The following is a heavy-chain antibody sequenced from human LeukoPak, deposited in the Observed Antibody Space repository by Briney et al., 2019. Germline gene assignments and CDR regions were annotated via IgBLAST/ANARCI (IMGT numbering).Heavy chain of an antibody. J-gene: IGHJ3*02. CDR3: AREMSGSNDAFDI. D-gene: IGHD3-10*01. CDR1: GFTLSTYD. Sequence: GGSLRLSCAASGFTLSTYDMHWVRRVTGEALEWVSMIYEAGNTYYTGSVKGRLTISRENAKNSLYLQMHGLTAGDTAVYYCAREMSGSNDAFDIWGPGTMVTVSS. CDR2: IYEAGNT. V-gene: IGHV3-13*01.